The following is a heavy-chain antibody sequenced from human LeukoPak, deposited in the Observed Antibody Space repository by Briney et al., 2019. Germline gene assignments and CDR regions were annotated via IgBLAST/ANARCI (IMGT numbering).Heavy chain of an antibody. Sequence: GGSLRLSCAASGITFGNNWMHWVRQGPGKGLAWISRINSDGGGAIYADSVKGRFTVSRDNAKNTLYLQMNSLRAEDTAVYYCARDVPHNWFDTWGQGTLVTVSS. CDR1: GITFGNNW. V-gene: IGHV3-74*01. J-gene: IGHJ5*02. CDR3: ARDVPHNWFDT. CDR2: INSDGGGA.